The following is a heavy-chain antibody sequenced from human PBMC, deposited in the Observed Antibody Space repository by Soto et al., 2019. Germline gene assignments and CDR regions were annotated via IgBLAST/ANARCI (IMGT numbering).Heavy chain of an antibody. CDR1: GYSFTSYW. Sequence: PGASLKISCQGSGYSFTSYWIGWVRQMPGKGLEWMGIIYPGDSDARYRPSFQGQVTISVDKSISTAYLQWSSLKASDTAMYYCSRRGYCSGGSCFSAAFDIWGQGTMVTVSS. CDR3: SRRGYCSGGSCFSAAFDI. CDR2: IYPGDSDA. J-gene: IGHJ3*02. D-gene: IGHD2-15*01. V-gene: IGHV5-51*01.